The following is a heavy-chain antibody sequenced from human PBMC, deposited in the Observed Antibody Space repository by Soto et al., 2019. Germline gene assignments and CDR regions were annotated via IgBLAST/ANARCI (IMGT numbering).Heavy chain of an antibody. CDR2: INVYNGNT. CDR1: GYTFTNYG. CDR3: ATLGTYYDILTGEYYYYYGMDV. J-gene: IGHJ6*02. D-gene: IGHD3-9*01. V-gene: IGHV1-18*01. Sequence: ASVKVSCKASGYTFTNYGISWVRQAPGQGLEWMGWINVYNGNTKYAQKFQGRVTITADKSTSTAYMELSSLRSEDTAVYYCATLGTYYDILTGEYYYYYGMDVWGQGTTVTVSS.